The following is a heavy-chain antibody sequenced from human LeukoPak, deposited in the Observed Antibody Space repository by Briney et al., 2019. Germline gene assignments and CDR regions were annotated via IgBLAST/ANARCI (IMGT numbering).Heavy chain of an antibody. CDR3: ARAGDSSSPYYFDY. J-gene: IGHJ4*02. D-gene: IGHD6-13*01. V-gene: IGHV4-59*01. CDR2: IYYSGST. CDR1: GGSISSYY. Sequence: PSETLSLACTVSGGSISSYYWSWIRQPPGKGLEWIGYIYYSGSTNYNPSLKSRVTISVDTSKNQFSLKLSSVTAADTAVYYCARAGDSSSPYYFDYWGQGTLVTVSS.